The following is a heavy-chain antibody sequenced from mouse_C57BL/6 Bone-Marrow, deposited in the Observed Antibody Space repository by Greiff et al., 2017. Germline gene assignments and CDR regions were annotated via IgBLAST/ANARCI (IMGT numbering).Heavy chain of an antibody. CDR2: IYPGSGNT. D-gene: IGHD2-2*01. CDR3: SMVTTNY. Sequence: QVQLKQSGPELVKPGASVKISCKASGYSFTSYYIHWVKQRPGQGLEWIGWIYPGSGNTKYNEKFKGKATLTADTSSSTAYMQLSSLTSEDSAVYYCSMVTTNYWGQGTTLTVSS. CDR1: GYSFTSYY. V-gene: IGHV1-66*01. J-gene: IGHJ2*01.